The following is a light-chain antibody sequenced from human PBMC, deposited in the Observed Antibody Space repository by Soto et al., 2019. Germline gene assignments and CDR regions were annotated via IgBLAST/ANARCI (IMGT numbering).Light chain of an antibody. J-gene: IGLJ1*01. V-gene: IGLV2-11*01. CDR3: CSYAGSPRYV. CDR1: SSDVGGYNY. CDR2: DVS. Sequence: QSALTQPRSVSGSPGQSVTISCTGTSSDVGGYNYVSWYQQHPGKAPKVMIYDVSERPSGVPDRFSGSKSGNTASLTISGVQAEDGGGYYCCSYAGSPRYVFGTGTKVTVL.